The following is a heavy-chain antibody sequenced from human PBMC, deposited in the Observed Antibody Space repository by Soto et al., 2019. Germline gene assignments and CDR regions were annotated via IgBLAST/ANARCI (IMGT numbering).Heavy chain of an antibody. Sequence: SETLSLTCTVSGGSISSGDYYWSWIRQPPGKGLEWIGYIYYSGSTYYNPSLKSRVTISVDTSKNQFSLKLSSVTAADTAVYYCARVVIFGTENYYYYGMDVWGQGTTVTVSS. D-gene: IGHD3-3*01. J-gene: IGHJ6*02. CDR3: ARVVIFGTENYYYYGMDV. CDR1: GGSISSGDYY. CDR2: IYYSGST. V-gene: IGHV4-30-4*01.